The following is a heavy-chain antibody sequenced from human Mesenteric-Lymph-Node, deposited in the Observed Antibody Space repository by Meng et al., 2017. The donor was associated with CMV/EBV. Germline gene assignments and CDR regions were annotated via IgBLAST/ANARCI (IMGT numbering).Heavy chain of an antibody. CDR3: TRALDPKGYDYYYNMDV. J-gene: IGHJ6*02. CDR2: VNPNSGDT. Sequence: ASVKVSCKASGYTFTGYYAHWVRQAPGQGLEWMGWVNPNSGDTNYAQSFQGRVTLATDTSINTSYMELTGLTSDDTAVYYCTRALDPKGYDYYYNMDVWGQGTTVTVSS. CDR1: GYTFTGYY. V-gene: IGHV1-2*02.